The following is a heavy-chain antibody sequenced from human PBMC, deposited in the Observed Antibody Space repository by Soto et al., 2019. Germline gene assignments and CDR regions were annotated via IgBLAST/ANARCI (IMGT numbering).Heavy chain of an antibody. CDR1: GFTFSNAW. CDR3: TTHVGYYDSSCYPTFYFDY. D-gene: IGHD3-22*01. V-gene: IGHV3-15*07. J-gene: IGHJ4*02. Sequence: EVQLVESGGGLVKPGGSLRLSCAASGFTFSNAWMNWVRQSPGKGLEWVGRIKSKTDCGTTDYAAPVKGRFTISRDDSINTLYLKMNSLKTEDTPVYYCTTHVGYYDSSCYPTFYFDYWGQGTLVTVSS. CDR2: IKSKTDCGTT.